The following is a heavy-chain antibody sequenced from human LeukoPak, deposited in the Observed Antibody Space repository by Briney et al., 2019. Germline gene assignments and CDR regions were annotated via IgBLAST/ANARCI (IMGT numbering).Heavy chain of an antibody. Sequence: GGSLRLSCAASGFTFSSYSMNWVRQAPGKGLEWVSYISSSSSTIYYADSVKGRFTISRDNAKNSLYLQMNSLRAEDTAVYYCARDLADTAPGFDYWGQGTLVTVSS. CDR1: GFTFSSYS. V-gene: IGHV3-48*01. CDR2: ISSSSSTI. J-gene: IGHJ4*02. D-gene: IGHD5-18*01. CDR3: ARDLADTAPGFDY.